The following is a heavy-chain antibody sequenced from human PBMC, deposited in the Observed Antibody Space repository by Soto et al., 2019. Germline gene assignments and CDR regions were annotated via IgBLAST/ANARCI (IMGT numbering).Heavy chain of an antibody. D-gene: IGHD3-16*01. CDR1: GFTFSTYR. Sequence: GGSLRLSCAASGFTFSTYRMLWVRQAPGKGLEWVSTFGSAGDIYYSASVKGRFTISRDNARESLYLQMNSLRAADTAVYYCARGGPNWDYYFYGMDVWGQGTTVTVSS. CDR3: ARGGPNWDYYFYGMDV. V-gene: IGHV3-13*01. CDR2: FGSAGDI. J-gene: IGHJ6*02.